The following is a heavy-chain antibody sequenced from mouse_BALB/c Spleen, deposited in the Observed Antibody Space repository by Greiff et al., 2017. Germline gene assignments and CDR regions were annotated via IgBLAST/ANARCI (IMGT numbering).Heavy chain of an antibody. CDR1: GFTFSSFG. J-gene: IGHJ2*01. D-gene: IGHD2-4*01. CDR3: ARGGDYDGFDY. V-gene: IGHV5-17*02. Sequence: EVQLVESGGGLVQPGGSRKLSCAASGFTFSSFGMHWVRQAPEKGLEWVAYISSGSSTIYYADTVKGRFTISRDNPKNTLFLQMTSLRSEDTAMYYCARGGDYDGFDYWGQGTTLTVSS. CDR2: ISSGSSTI.